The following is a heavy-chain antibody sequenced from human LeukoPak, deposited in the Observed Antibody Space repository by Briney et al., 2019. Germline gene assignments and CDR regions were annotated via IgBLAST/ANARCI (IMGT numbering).Heavy chain of an antibody. V-gene: IGHV1-69*06. CDR1: GGTFSSYA. Sequence: SVTVSCKASGGTFSSYAISWVRQAPGQGLEWMGGIIPIFGTANYAQKFQGRVTITADKSTSTAYMELSSLRSEDTAVYYCAIRPAQWGGTFDYWGQGTLVTVSS. CDR3: AIRPAQWGGTFDY. J-gene: IGHJ4*02. CDR2: IIPIFGTA. D-gene: IGHD3-16*01.